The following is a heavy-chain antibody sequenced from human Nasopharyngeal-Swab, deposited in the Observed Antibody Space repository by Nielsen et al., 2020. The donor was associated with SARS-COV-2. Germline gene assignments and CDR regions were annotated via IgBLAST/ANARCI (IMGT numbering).Heavy chain of an antibody. D-gene: IGHD3-10*01. CDR1: GFSFSSYA. V-gene: IGHV3-23*03. CDR3: AKSIDPMGYGLDV. CDR2: IYSGGRST. Sequence: GGSLRLSCAASGFSFSSYAMNWVRQAPGKGLEWVAIIYSGGRSTYFPDSVKGRFTISRDDSSNTLYLQMSSLRAEDTAVYYCAKSIDPMGYGLDVWGLGTTVTVSS. J-gene: IGHJ6*02.